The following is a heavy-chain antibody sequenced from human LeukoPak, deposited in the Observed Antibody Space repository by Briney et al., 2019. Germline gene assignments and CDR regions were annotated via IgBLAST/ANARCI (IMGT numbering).Heavy chain of an antibody. V-gene: IGHV4-59*08. Sequence: SETLSLTCTVSGGSISGSFWSWIRQPPGKGLEWIGYIYYSGSTNYHPSLKSRLTISVDTSKNQLSLQLSSVTAADSAVYYCARHINSDFDYWGQGTLVAVSS. CDR2: IYYSGST. CDR1: GGSISGSF. D-gene: IGHD1-14*01. J-gene: IGHJ4*02. CDR3: ARHINSDFDY.